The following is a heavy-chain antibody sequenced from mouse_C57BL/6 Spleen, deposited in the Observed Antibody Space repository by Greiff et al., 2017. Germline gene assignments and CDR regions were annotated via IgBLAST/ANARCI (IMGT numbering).Heavy chain of an antibody. CDR3: AREIDYGSSLDY. CDR2: INPYNGGT. V-gene: IGHV1-19*01. CDR1: GYTFTDYY. Sequence: VQLQQSGPVLVKPGASVKMSCKASGYTFTDYYMNWVKQSHGKSLEWIGVINPYNGGTSYNQKFKGKATLTVDKSSSTAYMELNSLTSEDSAVYYCAREIDYGSSLDYWGQGTTLTVSS. J-gene: IGHJ2*01. D-gene: IGHD1-1*01.